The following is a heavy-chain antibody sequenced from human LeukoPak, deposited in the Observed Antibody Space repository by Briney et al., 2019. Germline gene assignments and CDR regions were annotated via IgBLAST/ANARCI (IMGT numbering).Heavy chain of an antibody. D-gene: IGHD1-1*01. Sequence: PGGSLRLSCAASGFTFSNYDMSWVRQAPGKGLEWVSSISTTSDYIYYAGSVKGRFTVSRDNAKNSLFLQMNSLRAEDTAVYYCAKLDWNGYFDYWGQGTLVTVSS. CDR2: ISTTSDYI. CDR3: AKLDWNGYFDY. CDR1: GFTFSNYD. V-gene: IGHV3-21*01. J-gene: IGHJ4*02.